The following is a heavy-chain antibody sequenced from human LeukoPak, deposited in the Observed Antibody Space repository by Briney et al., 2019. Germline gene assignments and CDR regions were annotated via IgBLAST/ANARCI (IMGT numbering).Heavy chain of an antibody. Sequence: GGSLRLSCAASGFTFTTYWMSWVRQAPGKGLEWVANIQQDGSGKYYVDSVKGRLTISRDNANNSLYLQMSSLRAEDTAVYYCATGQVAGTDYWGQGTLVTVSS. CDR2: IQQDGSGK. CDR3: ATGQVAGTDY. V-gene: IGHV3-7*02. D-gene: IGHD6-19*01. CDR1: GFTFTTYW. J-gene: IGHJ4*02.